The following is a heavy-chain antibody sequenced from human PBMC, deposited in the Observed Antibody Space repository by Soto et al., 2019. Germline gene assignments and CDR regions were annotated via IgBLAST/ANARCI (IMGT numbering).Heavy chain of an antibody. J-gene: IGHJ3*02. CDR1: GGTFSSFT. CDR2: IQPIFVAP. D-gene: IGHD1-20*01. CDR3: ATYNDDAFDI. V-gene: IGHV1-69*06. Sequence: QVQLVQSGPEVKKPGSSVKVSCKAYGGTFSSFTINWVRQAPGKGLQWMGGIQPIFVAPNYAQNFQGRVTITADKSTTTAYTELSSLRSEDTAVYFCATYNDDAFDIWGQGTMVTVSS.